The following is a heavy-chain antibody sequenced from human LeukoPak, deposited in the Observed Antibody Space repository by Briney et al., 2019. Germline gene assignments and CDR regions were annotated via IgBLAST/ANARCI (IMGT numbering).Heavy chain of an antibody. CDR3: ARKRGGSYYR. Sequence: SETLSLTCTVSGGSISSSSYYWGWIRQPPGKGLEWIGSIYYSGSTYYNPSLKSRVTISVDTSKNQFSLKLSSVTAADTAVYYCARKRGGSYYRWGQGTLVTVSS. D-gene: IGHD1-26*01. J-gene: IGHJ4*02. CDR2: IYYSGST. V-gene: IGHV4-39*07. CDR1: GGSISSSSYY.